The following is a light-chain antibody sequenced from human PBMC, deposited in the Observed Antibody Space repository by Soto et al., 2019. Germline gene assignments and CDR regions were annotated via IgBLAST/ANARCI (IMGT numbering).Light chain of an antibody. V-gene: IGLV2-23*02. CDR2: EVS. CDR1: SSDVGSYNL. J-gene: IGLJ1*01. Sequence: QSVLAQPASVSGSPGQSITISCTGTSSDVGSYNLVSWYQQHPGNAPKLMIYEVSKRPSGVSNRFSGSKSGNTASLTISGLQAEDEADYYCCSYAGSSPYVFGTGTKVTVL. CDR3: CSYAGSSPYV.